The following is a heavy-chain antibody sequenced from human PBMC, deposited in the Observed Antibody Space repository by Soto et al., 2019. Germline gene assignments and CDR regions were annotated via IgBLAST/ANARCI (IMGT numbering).Heavy chain of an antibody. CDR2: IKEDGSDK. CDR1: GFTLSTYW. V-gene: IGHV3-7*05. D-gene: IGHD3-9*01. CDR3: ASLVCQKEVYTDDIYV. Sequence: QSGGSVRLCCEASGFTLSTYWMSWVRQAPGKGLEWVANIKEDGSDKYYVDSVKGRFTISRDNAKNFLYLQMNSLRAEDTAVYYCASLVCQKEVYTDDIYVRAQRTTVPVS. J-gene: IGHJ6*02.